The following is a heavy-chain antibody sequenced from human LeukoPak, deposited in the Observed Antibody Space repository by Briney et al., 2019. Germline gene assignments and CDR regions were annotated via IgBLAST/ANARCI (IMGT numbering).Heavy chain of an antibody. CDR3: AKDGHDYGDFRGAFDI. V-gene: IGHV3-23*01. D-gene: IGHD4-17*01. Sequence: GGSLRLSCAASGFTFSSYAMSWVRQAPGKGLEWVSAISGSGGSTYYADSVKGRFTISRDNSKNTLYLQMNSLRAEDTALYYCAKDGHDYGDFRGAFDIWGQGTMVTVSS. CDR2: ISGSGGST. J-gene: IGHJ3*02. CDR1: GFTFSSYA.